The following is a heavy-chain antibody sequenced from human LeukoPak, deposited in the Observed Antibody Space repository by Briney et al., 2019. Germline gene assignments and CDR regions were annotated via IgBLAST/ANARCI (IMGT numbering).Heavy chain of an antibody. J-gene: IGHJ4*02. CDR2: IRYDGSNK. Sequence: GGSLRLSCAASGFTFSTFGIHWVRQAPGKGLEWVAFIRYDGSNKYHADSVKGRFTISRDNSKNTLYMQMNSLRAEDTAVSYCAKDLGYYDRSGYSPYWGQGTLVTVSS. CDR3: AKDLGYYDRSGYSPY. D-gene: IGHD3-22*01. CDR1: GFTFSTFG. V-gene: IGHV3-30*02.